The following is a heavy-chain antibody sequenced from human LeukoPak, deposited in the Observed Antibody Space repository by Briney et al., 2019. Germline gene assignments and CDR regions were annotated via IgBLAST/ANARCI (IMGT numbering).Heavy chain of an antibody. Sequence: GASVKVPCKASGYTFSSYGISWVRQAPGQGLEWMGWISTYNGNTSYAQKLQGRVTMTTDTSTSTAYMELRSLRSDDTAAYYCARGSRGLAVAGLDYWGQGTLVTVSS. J-gene: IGHJ4*02. D-gene: IGHD6-19*01. V-gene: IGHV1-18*01. CDR3: ARGSRGLAVAGLDY. CDR2: ISTYNGNT. CDR1: GYTFSSYG.